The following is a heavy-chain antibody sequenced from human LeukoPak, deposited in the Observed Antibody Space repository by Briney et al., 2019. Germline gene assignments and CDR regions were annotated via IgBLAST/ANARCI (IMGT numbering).Heavy chain of an antibody. CDR2: IHPNSGDT. CDR1: GYTFTAFP. D-gene: IGHD6-13*01. V-gene: IGHV1-2*06. CDR3: ARDGSNWSSLHF. Sequence: ASVKVSCKASGYTFTAFPIHWVRQAPGQGLEWMGRIHPNSGDTNYVQRFQGRVTMNRDTSIKTVFLDLSRLSSDDTAVYYCARDGSNWSSLHFWGQGTLVTASS. J-gene: IGHJ4*02.